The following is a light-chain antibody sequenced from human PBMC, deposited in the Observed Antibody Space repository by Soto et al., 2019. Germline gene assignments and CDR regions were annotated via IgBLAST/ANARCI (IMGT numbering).Light chain of an antibody. CDR2: DVG. CDR3: RSYTTTRTYF. J-gene: IGLJ1*01. Sequence: QSVLTQPASVSGSPGQSIAISCTGTSSDVGGYNYVSWYQQVPGKAPKLMIYDVGNRPAGVSNRFSGTKSGNTASLTISGLQAEDEAEDYCRSYTTTRTYFFGTGIKVTVL. CDR1: SSDVGGYNY. V-gene: IGLV2-14*01.